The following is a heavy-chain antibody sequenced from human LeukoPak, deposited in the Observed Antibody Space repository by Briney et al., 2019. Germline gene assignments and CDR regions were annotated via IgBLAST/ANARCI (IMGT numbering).Heavy chain of an antibody. CDR3: AKGGAVILSQLDY. Sequence: GGSLRLSCAASGFTVSSNYMTWVRQAPGKGLEWVSTISSSAGSTHYADSVRGRFTISRDNTENTVYLQMNSLRPDDTAVYCAKGGAVILSQLDYWGQGTLVTVSS. CDR1: GFTVSSNY. CDR2: ISSSAGST. J-gene: IGHJ4*02. D-gene: IGHD2-21*01. V-gene: IGHV3-23*01.